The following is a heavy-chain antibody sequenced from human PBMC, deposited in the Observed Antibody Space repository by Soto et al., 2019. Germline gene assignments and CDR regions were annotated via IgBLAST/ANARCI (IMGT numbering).Heavy chain of an antibody. CDR2: IYHGGTT. D-gene: IGHD3-16*01. Sequence: ASETLSLTCTVSGDSLSGGTKYWNWVRQPPGKDLEWIGYIYHGGTTKYNLSLKSRVTISQDTFKNQFSLEIHSVVPSDTAVYYCAGDWGPYWFDPWGQGILVTVSS. J-gene: IGHJ5*02. CDR3: AGDWGPYWFDP. V-gene: IGHV4-61*01. CDR1: GDSLSGGTKY.